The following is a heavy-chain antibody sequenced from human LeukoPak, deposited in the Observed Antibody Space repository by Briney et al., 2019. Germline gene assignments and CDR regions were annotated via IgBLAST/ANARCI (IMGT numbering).Heavy chain of an antibody. J-gene: IGHJ4*02. CDR1: GGAISNASYY. Sequence: SETLSLTCTVSGGAISNASYYWGWIRQPPGNGLEWIGSASYSGSTYYNPSLESRVIISVDTSKNHFSLKLSSVTAADTAVYYCARHRTRWGGSGIAPSIHYWGKGTLVSVSS. CDR2: ASYSGST. V-gene: IGHV4-39*01. D-gene: IGHD6-13*01. CDR3: ARHRTRWGGSGIAPSIHY.